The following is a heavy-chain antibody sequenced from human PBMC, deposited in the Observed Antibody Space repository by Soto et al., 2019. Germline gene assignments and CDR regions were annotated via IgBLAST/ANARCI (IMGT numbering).Heavy chain of an antibody. Sequence: QVQLVESGGGVVQPGRSLRLSCAASGFTFSSYGRHWVRQAPGKGLEWVAVIWYDGSNKYYADSVKGRFTISRDNSKNTLYLQMNSLRAEDTAVYYCARDPSGRDGYHDYWGQGTLVTVSS. CDR2: IWYDGSNK. D-gene: IGHD5-12*01. CDR1: GFTFSSYG. V-gene: IGHV3-33*01. J-gene: IGHJ4*02. CDR3: ARDPSGRDGYHDY.